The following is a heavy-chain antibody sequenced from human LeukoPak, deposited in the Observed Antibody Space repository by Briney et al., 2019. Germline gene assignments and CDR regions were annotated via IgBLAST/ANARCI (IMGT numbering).Heavy chain of an antibody. J-gene: IGHJ4*02. CDR3: ACTPISGGHTRSRFDY. V-gene: IGHV1-69*04. CDR2: IIPILGIA. CDR1: GGTFSSYA. Sequence: SVKVSCKASGGTFSSYAISWVRQAPGQGLEWMGRIIPILGIANYAQKFQGRVTITTDESTSTAYMKLSGLRSEDTAVYYCACTPISGGHTRSRFDYWGQGTLVTVSS. D-gene: IGHD2-15*01.